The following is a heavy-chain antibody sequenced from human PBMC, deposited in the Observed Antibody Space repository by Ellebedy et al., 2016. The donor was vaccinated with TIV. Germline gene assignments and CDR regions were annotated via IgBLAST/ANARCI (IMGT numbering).Heavy chain of an antibody. Sequence: SGPTLVKPTQTLTLTCTLSGLSVSSNGVSVNWIRQPPGKALEWLARIDWDDDTFYSTSLKTRLTISKDTSKNQVVLTMTVMDPVDTATYYCARISRDAFDIWGQGTMVTVSS. J-gene: IGHJ3*02. V-gene: IGHV2-70*04. CDR2: IDWDDDT. CDR3: ARISRDAFDI. CDR1: GLSVSSNGVS.